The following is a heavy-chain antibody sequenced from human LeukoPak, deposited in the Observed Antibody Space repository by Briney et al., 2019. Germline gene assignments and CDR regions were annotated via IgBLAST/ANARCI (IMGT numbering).Heavy chain of an antibody. Sequence: SETLSLTCTVSGGSISSYYWSWIRQPPGKGLEWIGYIYYSGSTYYNPSLKSRVTISVDTSKNQFSLKLSSVTAADTAVYYCARDMIENAFDIWGQGTMVTVSS. CDR1: GGSISSYY. CDR2: IYYSGST. V-gene: IGHV4-59*12. J-gene: IGHJ3*02. CDR3: ARDMIENAFDI. D-gene: IGHD3-22*01.